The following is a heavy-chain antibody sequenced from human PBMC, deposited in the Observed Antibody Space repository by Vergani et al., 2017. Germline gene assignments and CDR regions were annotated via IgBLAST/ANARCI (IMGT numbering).Heavy chain of an antibody. D-gene: IGHD3-3*01. CDR3: AGGILPWYDVWSGIITPPYYYYMDV. CDR2: IYYSGST. J-gene: IGHJ6*03. Sequence: QVQLQESGPGLVKPSETLSLTCTVSGGSISSYYWSWIRQPPGKGLEWIGYIYYSGSTNYNPALKSRVTISVDTSKNQFSLKLSSVTAADMAVYYCAGGILPWYDVWSGIITPPYYYYMDVWGKGTTVTVSS. V-gene: IGHV4-59*01. CDR1: GGSISSYY.